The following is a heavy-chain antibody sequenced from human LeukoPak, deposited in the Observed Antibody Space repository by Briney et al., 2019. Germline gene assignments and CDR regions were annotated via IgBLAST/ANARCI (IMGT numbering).Heavy chain of an antibody. CDR1: GYTFTSYY. CDR2: INPSGGST. J-gene: IGHJ4*02. V-gene: IGHV1-46*01. CDR3: ARSPGPADDGGGYCFDY. D-gene: IGHD3-22*01. Sequence: ASVKVSCKASGYTFTSYYLYWVRQAPGQGLEWMGVINPSGGSTTSAQKFQGRVTMTRDTSTSTVYMELRSLRSEDTAVYYCARSPGPADDGGGYCFDYWGQGTLVTVSS.